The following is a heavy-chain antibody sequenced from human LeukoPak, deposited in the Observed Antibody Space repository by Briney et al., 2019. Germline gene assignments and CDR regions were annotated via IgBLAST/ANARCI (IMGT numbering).Heavy chain of an antibody. CDR2: IWYDGSNK. D-gene: IGHD6-13*01. V-gene: IGHV3-33*06. Sequence: GGSLRLSCAASGFTFSSYGMHWVRRAPGKGLEWVAVIWYDGSNKYYADSVKGRFTISRDNSKNTLYLQMNSLRAEDTAVYYCAKDRAGTSVDYWGQGTLVTVSS. CDR3: AKDRAGTSVDY. J-gene: IGHJ4*02. CDR1: GFTFSSYG.